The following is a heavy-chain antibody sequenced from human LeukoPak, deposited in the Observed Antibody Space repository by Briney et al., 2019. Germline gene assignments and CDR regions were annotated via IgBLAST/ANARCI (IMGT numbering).Heavy chain of an antibody. V-gene: IGHV4-31*03. D-gene: IGHD5-18*01. CDR1: GGSISSGGYY. Sequence: SQTLSLTCTVSGGSISSGGYYWTWTRQHPGKGLEWIGYIYNSGTTYYNPSLESRVTISGDTSKNQFSLKLSSVTAADTAMYYCARTAGWSYGFDYWGQGTLVTVSS. CDR2: IYNSGTT. CDR3: ARTAGWSYGFDY. J-gene: IGHJ4*02.